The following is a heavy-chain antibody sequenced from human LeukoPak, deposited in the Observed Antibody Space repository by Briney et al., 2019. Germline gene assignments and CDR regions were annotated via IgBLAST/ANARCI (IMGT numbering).Heavy chain of an antibody. Sequence: GGSLRLSCVGSAFRYSRYAMSWVRQAPGKGLEWVATIHYIRDGPYYADSVEGRFTISRDDSKNTVYLQMNSLRVEDTAIYYCARCVTGWPNWFAPWGRGTLVTVSS. CDR2: IHYIRDGP. V-gene: IGHV3-23*01. CDR1: AFRYSRYA. D-gene: IGHD6-19*01. CDR3: ARCVTGWPNWFAP. J-gene: IGHJ5*02.